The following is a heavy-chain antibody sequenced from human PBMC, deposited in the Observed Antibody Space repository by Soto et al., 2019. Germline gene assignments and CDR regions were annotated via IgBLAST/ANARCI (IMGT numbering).Heavy chain of an antibody. D-gene: IGHD3-22*01. J-gene: IGHJ3*01. CDR1: GFTFNNYD. V-gene: IGHV3-30*03. Sequence: GGSLRLSCAASGFTFNNYDMHWVRQSPGKGLEWVAVTSYDGNNKYYADSVKDRFTISRDNSKNTLSLQMNSLRPEDTAVYYCAIVLTAIVADSFDSWGQAPMVTVS. CDR3: AIVLTAIVADSFDS. CDR2: TSYDGNNK.